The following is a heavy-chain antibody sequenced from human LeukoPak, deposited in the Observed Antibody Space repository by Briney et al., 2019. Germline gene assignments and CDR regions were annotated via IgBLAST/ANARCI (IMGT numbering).Heavy chain of an antibody. V-gene: IGHV4-61*01. CDR1: GGSVSSGSYY. J-gene: IGHJ6*02. D-gene: IGHD6-19*01. CDR2: IYYSGST. CDR3: ARDRWLVPGGMDV. Sequence: SETLSLTCTVSGGSVSSGSYYWSWIRQPPGKGLEWIGYIYYSGSTNYNPSLKSRVTISVDTSKNQFSLKLSSVTAADTAVYYCARDRWLVPGGMDVWGQGTTVTVSS.